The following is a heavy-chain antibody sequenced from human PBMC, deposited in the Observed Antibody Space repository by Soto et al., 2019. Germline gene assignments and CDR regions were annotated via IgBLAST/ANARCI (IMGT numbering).Heavy chain of an antibody. CDR1: GGSISSGGYY. D-gene: IGHD3-10*01. CDR3: ARGGGGFYYYYYGMDV. Sequence: PSETLSLTCTVSGGSISSGGYYWSWIRQHPGKGLEWIGYIYYSGSTYYNPSLKSRVTISVDTSKNQFSLKLSSVTAADTAVYYCARGGGGFYYYYYGMDVWGQGTTVTVSS. J-gene: IGHJ6*02. CDR2: IYYSGST. V-gene: IGHV4-31*03.